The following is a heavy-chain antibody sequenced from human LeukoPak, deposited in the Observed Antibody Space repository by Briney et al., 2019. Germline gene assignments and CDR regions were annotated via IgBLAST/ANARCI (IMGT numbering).Heavy chain of an antibody. Sequence: SETLSLTCTVSGGSISSSSYYWGWIRQPPGKGLEWIGSIYYSGSTYYNPSLKSRVTISVDTSKNQFSLKLSSVTAADTAVYYCARDSPYGSGSWPLDYWGQGTLVTVSS. CDR2: IYYSGST. CDR1: GGSISSSSYY. V-gene: IGHV4-39*07. CDR3: ARDSPYGSGSWPLDY. J-gene: IGHJ4*02. D-gene: IGHD3-10*01.